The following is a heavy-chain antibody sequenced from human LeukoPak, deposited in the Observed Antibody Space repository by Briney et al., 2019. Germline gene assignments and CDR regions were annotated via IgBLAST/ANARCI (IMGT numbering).Heavy chain of an antibody. J-gene: IGHJ4*02. CDR2: ISSSGSTI. D-gene: IGHD3-22*01. CDR1: GFTFSSYE. V-gene: IGHV3-48*03. Sequence: GGSLRLSCAASGFTFSSYEMNWVRQAPGKGLEWVSYISSSGSTIYYADSVKGRFTISRDNAKNSLHLQMNSLRAEDTAVYYCAREYYYDSSGYYYAFDYWGQGTLVTVSS. CDR3: AREYYYDSSGYYYAFDY.